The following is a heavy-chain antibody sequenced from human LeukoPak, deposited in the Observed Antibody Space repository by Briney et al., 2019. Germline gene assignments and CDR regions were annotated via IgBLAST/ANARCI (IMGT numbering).Heavy chain of an antibody. CDR1: RFTFSSYA. V-gene: IGHV3-30-3*01. D-gene: IGHD6-19*01. CDR2: ISYDGSNK. Sequence: GGSLRLSCAASRFTFSSYAMHWVGQARGKGLEWVAVISYDGSNKYYADSVKGRFTISRDNSKNTLYLQMNSLRAEDTAVYYCATDLIAVAGFDYWGQGTLVTVSS. J-gene: IGHJ4*02. CDR3: ATDLIAVAGFDY.